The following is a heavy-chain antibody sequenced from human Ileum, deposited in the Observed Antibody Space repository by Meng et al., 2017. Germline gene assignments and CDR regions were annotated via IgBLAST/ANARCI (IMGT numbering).Heavy chain of an antibody. D-gene: IGHD3-16*01. CDR1: GYTFNTND. J-gene: IGHJ4*02. CDR3: ARGVGDLGDY. CDR2: VSPSSGNT. Sequence: QVQLVQSGAEMKTPGASMKVSCKASGYTFNTNDINWVRQAPGQGLEWMGWVSPSSGNTHYAQKFQGRVTMTRDISISTVYMELTSLKSDDTAVYYCARGVGDLGDYWGQGTLVTVSS. V-gene: IGHV1-8*01.